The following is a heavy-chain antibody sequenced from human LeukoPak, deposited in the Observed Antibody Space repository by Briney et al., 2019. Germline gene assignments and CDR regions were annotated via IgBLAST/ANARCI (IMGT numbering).Heavy chain of an antibody. V-gene: IGHV3-30-3*01. J-gene: IGHJ5*02. CDR1: GFTFSSYA. D-gene: IGHD6-13*01. Sequence: TGGSLRPSCAASGFTFSSYAMHWVRQAPGKGLEWVAVISYDGSNKYYADSVKGRFTISRDNSKNTLYLQMNSLRAEDTAVYYCARILYSSSWGTFDPWGQGTLVTVSS. CDR2: ISYDGSNK. CDR3: ARILYSSSWGTFDP.